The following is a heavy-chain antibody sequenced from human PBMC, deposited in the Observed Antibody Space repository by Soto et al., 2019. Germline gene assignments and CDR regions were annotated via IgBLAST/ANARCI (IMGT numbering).Heavy chain of an antibody. D-gene: IGHD6-13*01. V-gene: IGHV3-64D*08. Sequence: GGSLRLSCSASGFTFSTYSMHWVRQAPGKGPEYVSAISNNGGRTYYADSAKGRFTISRDNSKNTLYLQMSSLRPEDTAVYYCVRDLAATVPGPWGQGTLVTVSS. CDR3: VRDLAATVPGP. CDR2: ISNNGGRT. CDR1: GFTFSTYS. J-gene: IGHJ5*02.